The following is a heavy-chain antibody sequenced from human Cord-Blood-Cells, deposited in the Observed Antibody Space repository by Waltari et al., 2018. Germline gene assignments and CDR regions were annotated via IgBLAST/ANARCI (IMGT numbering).Heavy chain of an antibody. V-gene: IGHV3-7*05. D-gene: IGHD6-13*01. CDR1: GFTFSSYW. CDR2: IKQDGSEK. CDR3: ARDPGRPYSSSWFDY. J-gene: IGHJ4*02. Sequence: EVQLVESGGGLVQPGGSLRLSCAASGFTFSSYWMSWVRQAPGKGLEWVANIKQDGSEKYYVDSVKGRFTISRDNAKNSLYLQMNSLRAEDTAVYYCARDPGRPYSSSWFDYWGQGTLVTVSS.